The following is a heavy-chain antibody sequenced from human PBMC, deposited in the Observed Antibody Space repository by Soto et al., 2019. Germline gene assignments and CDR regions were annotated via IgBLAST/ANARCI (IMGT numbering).Heavy chain of an antibody. J-gene: IGHJ2*01. V-gene: IGHV1-18*01. D-gene: IGHD6-13*01. CDR2: ISAYNGNT. Sequence: GASVKVSCKASGYTFTSYGISWARQAPGQGLEWMGWISAYNGNTNYAQKLQGRVTMTTDTSTSTAYMELRSLRSDDTAVYYCARRKRIAAAGTPNWYFDLWGRGTLVTVSS. CDR3: ARRKRIAAAGTPNWYFDL. CDR1: GYTFTSYG.